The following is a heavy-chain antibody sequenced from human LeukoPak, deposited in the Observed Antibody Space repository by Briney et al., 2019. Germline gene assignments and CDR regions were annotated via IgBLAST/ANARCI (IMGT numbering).Heavy chain of an antibody. CDR2: TSGGAT. V-gene: IGHV3-64D*09. J-gene: IGHJ4*02. CDR1: GFTLSSYS. Sequence: GGSLRLSCSASGFTLSSYSMHWVRQAPGKGLEYVSTSGGATYYADSVKGRFTISRDNAKNTLYRQMSSLRAEDTAVYYCIKDRTGTYSFDYWGKGTLVTVSS. CDR3: IKDRTGTYSFDY. D-gene: IGHD7-27*01.